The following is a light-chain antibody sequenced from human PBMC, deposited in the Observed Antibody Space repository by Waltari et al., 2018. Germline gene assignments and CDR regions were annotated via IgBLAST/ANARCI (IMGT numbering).Light chain of an antibody. J-gene: IGLJ1*01. CDR2: DVS. CDR1: SSDVGGYNY. V-gene: IGLV2-11*01. Sequence: QSALTQPRSVSGSPGQSVTLSCTGTSSDVGGYNYVSWYQQQPGKAPKLMIYDVSKRPSGVPDRFSGSKSGNTASLTISGLQAEDEADYYCCSYADSYTYVFGTGTEVTVL. CDR3: CSYADSYTYV.